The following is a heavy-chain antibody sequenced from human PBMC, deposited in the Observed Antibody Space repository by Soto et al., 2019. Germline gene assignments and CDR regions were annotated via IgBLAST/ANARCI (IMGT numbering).Heavy chain of an antibody. Sequence: QVQLVESGGGVVQPGRSLRLSCAASGFTFSSYAMHWVRQAPGKGLEWVAVISYDGSNKYYADSVKGRFTISRDNSKNTLYLQMNSLRAEDTAVYYCARMGYCSGGSCTWYFDLWGRGTLVTVSS. CDR2: ISYDGSNK. CDR1: GFTFSSYA. V-gene: IGHV3-30-3*01. CDR3: ARMGYCSGGSCTWYFDL. J-gene: IGHJ2*01. D-gene: IGHD2-15*01.